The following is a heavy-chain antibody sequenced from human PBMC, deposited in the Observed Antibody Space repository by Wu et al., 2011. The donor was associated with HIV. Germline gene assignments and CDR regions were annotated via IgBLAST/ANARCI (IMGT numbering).Heavy chain of an antibody. Sequence: QVQLVQSGPEVKKPGSSVKVSCQASGGTFKTYAISWVRQAPGQGLEWMGGIIPLSGTANYAQRFQGRVTMTTDESTNTAYMELSSLRWEDTAIFYCTRLSYYGDSGYYYFDDWGQGTLVTSPQ. V-gene: IGHV1-69*05. CDR1: GGTFKTYA. J-gene: IGHJ4*02. CDR3: TRLSYYGDSGYYYFDD. CDR2: IIPLSGTA. D-gene: IGHD3-22*01.